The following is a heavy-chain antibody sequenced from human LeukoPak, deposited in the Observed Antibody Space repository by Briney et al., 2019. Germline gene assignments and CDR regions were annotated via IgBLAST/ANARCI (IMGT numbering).Heavy chain of an antibody. V-gene: IGHV1-2*02. Sequence: ASVKVSCKASGYTFTGYYMHWVRQAPGQGLEWMGWINPNSGGTNYAQKFQGRVTMTRDTFISTAYMELSRLRSDDTAVYYCARDHSSGWYGDYWGQGTLVTVSS. J-gene: IGHJ4*02. D-gene: IGHD6-19*01. CDR2: INPNSGGT. CDR3: ARDHSSGWYGDY. CDR1: GYTFTGYY.